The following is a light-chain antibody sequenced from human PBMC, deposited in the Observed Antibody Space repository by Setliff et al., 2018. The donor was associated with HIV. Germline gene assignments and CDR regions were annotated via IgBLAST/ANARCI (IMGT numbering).Light chain of an antibody. J-gene: IGLJ1*01. Sequence: QSALTQPASVSGSPGQSTTISCTGTNSDVGGYNYVSWYQQHPGRAPKLIIYEVRNRPSGVSHRFSGSKSGNTASLTISGLQAEDEADYYCSSYAITNTLPFGTGTKSPS. CDR1: NSDVGGYNY. V-gene: IGLV2-14*01. CDR2: EVR. CDR3: SSYAITNTLP.